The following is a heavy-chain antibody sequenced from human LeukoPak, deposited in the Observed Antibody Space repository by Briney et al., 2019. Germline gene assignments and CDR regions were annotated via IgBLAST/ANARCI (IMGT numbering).Heavy chain of an antibody. V-gene: IGHV3-23*01. CDR3: AKETELTVSALFDH. D-gene: IGHD2-21*02. CDR1: GFTFNNYA. J-gene: IGHJ4*02. Sequence: GGSLRLSCAASGFTFNNYAMSWVRQAPGKGLEWVSAISGSGGSTFCADSVKGRFTISRDSSKNTLLLQLNSLRAEDTAVYYCAKETELTVSALFDHWGQGTLVTVSS. CDR2: ISGSGGST.